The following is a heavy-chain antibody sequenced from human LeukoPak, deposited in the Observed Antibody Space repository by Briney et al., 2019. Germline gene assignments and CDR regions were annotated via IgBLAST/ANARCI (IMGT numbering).Heavy chain of an antibody. J-gene: IGHJ4*02. Sequence: PGGSLRLSCAASGFTFSRYEMNWVRQAPGKGPEWLSYISSSGTTISYADSVKGRFTISRDNAKNSLYLQMNSLRAEDTAVYYCARDRYSSSWYSLDYWGQGTLVTVSS. CDR2: ISSSGTTI. CDR3: ARDRYSSSWYSLDY. V-gene: IGHV3-48*03. D-gene: IGHD6-13*01. CDR1: GFTFSRYE.